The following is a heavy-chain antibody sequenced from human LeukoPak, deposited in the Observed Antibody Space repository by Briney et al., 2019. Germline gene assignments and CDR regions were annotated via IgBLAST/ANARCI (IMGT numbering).Heavy chain of an antibody. D-gene: IGHD3-3*01. CDR2: ISVDSGNT. Sequence: GASVTISCKASGYSFTSYAMHWVRQALGQRPEWMGWISVDSGNTKYSEKFQDRVTITRDTSAGTAYVELSRLSSEDTAIYYCARDPTIFGVVINGFDYWGQGTLVTVSS. V-gene: IGHV1-3*01. CDR3: ARDPTIFGVVINGFDY. CDR1: GYSFTSYA. J-gene: IGHJ4*02.